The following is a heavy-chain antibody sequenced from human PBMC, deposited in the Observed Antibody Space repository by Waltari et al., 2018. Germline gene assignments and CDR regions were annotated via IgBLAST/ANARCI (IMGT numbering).Heavy chain of an antibody. Sequence: EVQLVESGGNLVQPGESLRLSCAASGFTFSRFWMHWVRQGPGKGLVWVSRINSDGTSIGYADSVKGRFTISRDNAKNTLYLQMKSLRAEDTGVYYCARDRASGYDWGQGTLVTVSS. CDR2: INSDGTSI. CDR3: ARDRASGYD. J-gene: IGHJ4*02. V-gene: IGHV3-74*01. D-gene: IGHD5-12*01. CDR1: GFTFSRFW.